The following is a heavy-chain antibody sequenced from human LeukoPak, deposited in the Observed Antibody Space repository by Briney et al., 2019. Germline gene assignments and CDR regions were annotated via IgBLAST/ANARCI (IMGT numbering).Heavy chain of an antibody. V-gene: IGHV3-23*01. CDR1: GFPFSSYA. CDR2: VSGSGGST. CDR3: TKLGGAYSGYEIDY. J-gene: IGHJ4*02. D-gene: IGHD5-12*01. Sequence: PGGSLRLSCAASGFPFSSYAMNWVRRAPGKGLECVSTVSGSGGSTYYADSVKGRFTISRDNSKNTLYLQMNSLRAEDTAIYYCTKLGGAYSGYEIDYWGQGTLVTVSS.